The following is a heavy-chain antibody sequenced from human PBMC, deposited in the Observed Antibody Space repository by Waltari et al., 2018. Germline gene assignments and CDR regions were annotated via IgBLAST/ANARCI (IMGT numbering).Heavy chain of an antibody. CDR3: ARGGAYCGGDCYPHLDY. CDR1: GGSISSYY. D-gene: IGHD2-21*01. V-gene: IGHV4-59*01. J-gene: IGHJ4*02. Sequence: QVQLQESGPRLVTPSETLSLTCTVSGGSISSYYWSWIRPPPGNGLEWIGYIYYSGSTSYNPSLKSRVTVSVDTSKNQLSLKLSSVTAADTAVYYCARGGAYCGGDCYPHLDYWGQGTLVTVSS. CDR2: IYYSGST.